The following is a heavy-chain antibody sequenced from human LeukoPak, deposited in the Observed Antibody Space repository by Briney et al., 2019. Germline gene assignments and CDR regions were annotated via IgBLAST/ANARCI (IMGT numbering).Heavy chain of an antibody. Sequence: PGGSLRLSCTASGFTFSSYGINSIRQAPGKGLVWVAAIHYDGSREYYVDSVNGRFTISRDDSKGTVYVQMNSLRAEDTAVYYCARDRAMGSYDYWGQGTLVIVSS. CDR1: GFTFSSYG. D-gene: IGHD1-26*01. J-gene: IGHJ4*02. CDR3: ARDRAMGSYDY. V-gene: IGHV3-33*01. CDR2: IHYDGSRE.